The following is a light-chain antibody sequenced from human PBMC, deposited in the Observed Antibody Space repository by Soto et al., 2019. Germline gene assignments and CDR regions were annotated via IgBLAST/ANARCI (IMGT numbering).Light chain of an antibody. V-gene: IGKV3-20*01. CDR1: QSIGTNY. J-gene: IGKJ1*01. CDR3: QQYSSTPRT. Sequence: ENRLTQSPGALSLSPGERATLSCRASQSIGTNYVAWFQQKPGQAPTLLIYAASRRATGIPDRFSGSGSGIEFTLTISRLEPEDFAVYFCQQYSSTPRTFGQGTKV. CDR2: AAS.